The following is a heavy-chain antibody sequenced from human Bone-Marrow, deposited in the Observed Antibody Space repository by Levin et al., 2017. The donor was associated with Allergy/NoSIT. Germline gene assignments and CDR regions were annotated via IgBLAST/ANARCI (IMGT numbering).Heavy chain of an antibody. CDR2: IYYSGST. CDR3: ARLWLFHAGSGSYYTQDAFDI. D-gene: IGHD3-10*01. CDR1: GGSISSSSYY. V-gene: IGHV4-39*01. Sequence: KPSETLSLTCTVSGGSISSSSYYWGWIRQPPGKGLEWIGSIYYSGSTYYNPSLKSRVTISVDTSKNQFSLKLSSVTAADTAVYYCARLWLFHAGSGSYYTQDAFDIWGQGTMVTVSS. J-gene: IGHJ3*02.